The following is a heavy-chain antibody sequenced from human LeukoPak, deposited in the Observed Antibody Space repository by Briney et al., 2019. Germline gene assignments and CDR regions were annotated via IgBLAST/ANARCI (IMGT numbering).Heavy chain of an antibody. D-gene: IGHD2-2*01. CDR1: GFTVSSNY. V-gene: IGHV3-53*01. Sequence: AGGSLRLSCAASGFTVSSNYMSWVRQAPGKGLEWVSVIYSGGSTYYADSVKGRFTISRDNSKNTLYLQMNSLRAEDTAVYYCAKSPGYSSTRGFDYWGQGTLVTVSS. J-gene: IGHJ4*02. CDR2: IYSGGST. CDR3: AKSPGYSSTRGFDY.